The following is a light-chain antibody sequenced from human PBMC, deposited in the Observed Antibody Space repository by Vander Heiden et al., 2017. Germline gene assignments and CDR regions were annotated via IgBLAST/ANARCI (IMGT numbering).Light chain of an antibody. CDR3: QQTYTTPQT. J-gene: IGKJ4*01. Sequence: DIQMTQSPSSLSASLGDRVTITCWTSQSIGVYLNWYQQKPGKAPNPLIYIASSLQTGVPPRFSGSGSGIDFTLTISSLQPEDSATYYCQQTYTTPQTFGGGTKVEIK. CDR2: IAS. CDR1: QSIGVY. V-gene: IGKV1-39*01.